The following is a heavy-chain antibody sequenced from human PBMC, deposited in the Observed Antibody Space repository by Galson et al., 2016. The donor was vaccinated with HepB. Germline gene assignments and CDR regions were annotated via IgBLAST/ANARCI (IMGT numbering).Heavy chain of an antibody. D-gene: IGHD6-6*01. J-gene: IGHJ2*01. Sequence: SLRLSCAASGFSFNTHWMNWLRQAPGKGLEWVSSVSHSSTYVYYADSVEGRFTISRDNAKNSLYLEMNSLRVEDTAVFYCARSLGWYFDVWGRGTLVTVSS. V-gene: IGHV3-21*01. CDR1: GFSFNTHW. CDR3: ARSLGWYFDV. CDR2: VSHSSTYV.